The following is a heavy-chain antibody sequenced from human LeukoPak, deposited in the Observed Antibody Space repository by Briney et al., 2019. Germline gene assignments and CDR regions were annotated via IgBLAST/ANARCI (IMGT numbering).Heavy chain of an antibody. V-gene: IGHV3-23*01. Sequence: GGSLRLSCTASGFTFSNYAMDWVRQAPGKGLEWVATIFNNGANAFYADSVKGRFTIYRDNSKNTLYLQMISLRVEETAMYYCAKELHEVYYYGPDVWGQGATVTVSS. CDR1: GFTFSNYA. J-gene: IGHJ6*02. D-gene: IGHD5-18*01. CDR3: AKELHEVYYYGPDV. CDR2: IFNNGANA.